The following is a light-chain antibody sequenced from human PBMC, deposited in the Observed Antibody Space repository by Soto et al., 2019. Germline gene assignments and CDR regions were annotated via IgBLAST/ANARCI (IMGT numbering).Light chain of an antibody. CDR3: HQYGSDPIT. J-gene: IGKJ5*01. CDR2: DAS. V-gene: IGKV3-20*01. CDR1: QSLGGY. Sequence: EIELTQSPDTLSLSPGERSTLSFRASQSLGGYLAWYQQKPGQAPRLLVSDASSRATGIPDRFSGSASGTDFTLTISSLEPEDSAMYYCHQYGSDPITFGQGTRLEIK.